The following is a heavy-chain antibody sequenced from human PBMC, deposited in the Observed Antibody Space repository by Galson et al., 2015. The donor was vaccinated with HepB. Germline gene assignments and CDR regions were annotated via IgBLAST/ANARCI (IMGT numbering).Heavy chain of an antibody. D-gene: IGHD3-10*01. CDR2: ISYDGSNK. J-gene: IGHJ3*02. Sequence: SLRLSCAASGFTFSSYAMHWVRQAPGKGLEWVAVISYDGSNKYYADSVKGRFTISRDNSKNTLYLQMNSLRAEDTAVYYCARADGSGGRVNAFDIWGQGTMVTVSS. CDR3: ARADGSGGRVNAFDI. CDR1: GFTFSSYA. V-gene: IGHV3-30*04.